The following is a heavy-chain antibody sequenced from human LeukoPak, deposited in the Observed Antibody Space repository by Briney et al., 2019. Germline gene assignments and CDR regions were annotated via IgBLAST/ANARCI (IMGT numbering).Heavy chain of an antibody. CDR2: VFSRGTT. D-gene: IGHD1-26*01. CDR3: ARSWAAKWELPGQFDS. J-gene: IGHJ4*02. CDR1: GGSMNNYY. V-gene: IGHV4-4*07. Sequence: SDTLSLTCTGSGGSMNNYYLNWVRQAPKKGLEWIGFVFSRGTTNFNPSFRSRLTMSIDTSRNQFSLRLTSMTAADTAVYFCARSWAAKWELPGQFDSWGQGRLVTVSS.